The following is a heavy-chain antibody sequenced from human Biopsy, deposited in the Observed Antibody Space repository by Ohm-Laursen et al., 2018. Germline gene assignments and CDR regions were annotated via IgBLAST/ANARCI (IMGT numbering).Heavy chain of an antibody. D-gene: IGHD2/OR15-2a*01. CDR3: AKDKETFNFYYYGMDV. V-gene: IGHV3-30*18. J-gene: IGHJ6*02. Sequence: SLRLSCAASGFTFSNSGMHWVRQAPGKGLEWVAAISYDGSKTDYGGSVKGRLNISRDNSKNTLDLQMSSLRVEDTAVYFCAKDKETFNFYYYGMDVWGQGTTVTVSS. CDR1: GFTFSNSG. CDR2: ISYDGSKT.